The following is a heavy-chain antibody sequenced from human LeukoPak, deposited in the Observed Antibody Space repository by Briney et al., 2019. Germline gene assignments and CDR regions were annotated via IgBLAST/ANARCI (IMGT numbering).Heavy chain of an antibody. D-gene: IGHD2-15*01. Sequence: GGSLGLSCAASGFTFDDYAMHWVRQAPGKGLEWVSGISWNSGSIGYADSVKGRFTISRDNAKNSLYLQMNSLRAEDTALYYCAKAGIVVVVAAHLDYWGQGTLVTVSS. V-gene: IGHV3-9*01. CDR2: ISWNSGSI. CDR3: AKAGIVVVVAAHLDY. CDR1: GFTFDDYA. J-gene: IGHJ4*02.